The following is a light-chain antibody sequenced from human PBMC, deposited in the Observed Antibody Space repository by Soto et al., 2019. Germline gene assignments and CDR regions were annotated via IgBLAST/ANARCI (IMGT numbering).Light chain of an antibody. Sequence: IMMTQSPATLSVSPGERATLSFWASQSVSSNLAWYQQIPGQAPRLLIYGASTRATGIPVRFSGSGSETEFTLTISSLQSEDFAVYYCQQYNNWPPWTFGQGTKVDIK. CDR3: QQYNNWPPWT. CDR2: GAS. V-gene: IGKV3-15*01. J-gene: IGKJ1*01. CDR1: QSVSSN.